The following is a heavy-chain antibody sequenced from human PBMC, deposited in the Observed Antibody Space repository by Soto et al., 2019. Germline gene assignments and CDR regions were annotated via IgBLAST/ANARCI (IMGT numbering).Heavy chain of an antibody. CDR3: ARMPMLITTYSYHFDS. V-gene: IGHV3-53*01. CDR2: IYSGGGT. D-gene: IGHD3-22*01. Sequence: PGGSLRLSCAASGFTVRGNYMGWVRQGPGKGLECVSLIYSGGGTYYADSVKGRFTISRDNSKNTLYIQMNSLRVDDTAVYYCARMPMLITTYSYHFDSWGQGTLVTVSS. CDR1: GFTVRGNY. J-gene: IGHJ4*02.